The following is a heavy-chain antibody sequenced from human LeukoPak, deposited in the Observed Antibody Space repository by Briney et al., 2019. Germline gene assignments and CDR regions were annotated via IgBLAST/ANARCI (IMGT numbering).Heavy chain of an antibody. CDR2: INPSGGST. V-gene: IGHV1-46*03. CDR3: AGEGQGQLDYHY. J-gene: IGHJ4*02. CDR1: GYTFTSYY. D-gene: IGHD6-13*01. Sequence: GASVKVSCKASGYTFTSYYMHWVRQAPGQGLEWMGIINPSGGSTSYAQKFQGRVTMTRDTSTSTVYMELSSLRSEDTAVYYCAGEGQGQLDYHYWGQGTLVTVSS.